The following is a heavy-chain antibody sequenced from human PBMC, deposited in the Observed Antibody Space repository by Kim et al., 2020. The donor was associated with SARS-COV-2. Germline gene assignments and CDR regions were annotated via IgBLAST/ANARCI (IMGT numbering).Heavy chain of an antibody. CDR1: GYTFTSYG. D-gene: IGHD4-17*01. CDR2: ISAYNGNT. CDR3: ARDLHYDYGDYVPGGDY. J-gene: IGHJ4*02. Sequence: ASVKVSCKASGYTFTSYGISWVRQAPGQGLEWMGWISAYNGNTNYAQKLQGRVTMTTDTSTSTAYMELRSLRSDDTAVYYCARDLHYDYGDYVPGGDYWGQGTLVTVSS. V-gene: IGHV1-18*04.